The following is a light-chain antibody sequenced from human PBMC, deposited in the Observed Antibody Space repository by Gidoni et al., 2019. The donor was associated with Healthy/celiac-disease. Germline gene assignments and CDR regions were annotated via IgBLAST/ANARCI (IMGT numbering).Light chain of an antibody. CDR2: DAS. V-gene: IGKV1-13*02. Sequence: AIQLTQSPSSLSASVGDRVPITCRARQGISSALAWYQQKPGKAPKLLIYDASSLESGVPSRFSGSGAGTDFTLTISSLQPEDFATYYCQQFNSYLLTFGGXTKVEIK. CDR3: QQFNSYLLT. J-gene: IGKJ4*01. CDR1: QGISSA.